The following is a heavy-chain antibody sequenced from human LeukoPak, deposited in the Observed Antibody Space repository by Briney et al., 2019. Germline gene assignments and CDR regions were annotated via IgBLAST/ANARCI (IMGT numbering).Heavy chain of an antibody. CDR1: GFTFSGSA. V-gene: IGHV3-73*01. CDR3: MSLTQNAFDI. J-gene: IGHJ3*02. CDR2: IRSKANNYAT. Sequence: PGGSLRLSCAAAGFTFSGSAMHWVRQASGKGLEWVGRIRSKANNYATAFAASVKGRFTISRDDSKNTVYLQMNSLKTEDTAVYYCMSLTQNAFDIWGQGTMVTVSS.